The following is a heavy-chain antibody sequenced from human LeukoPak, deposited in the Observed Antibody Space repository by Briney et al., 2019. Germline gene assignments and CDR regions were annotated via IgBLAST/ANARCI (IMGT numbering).Heavy chain of an antibody. CDR1: GYTFTSYG. V-gene: IGHV1-18*01. J-gene: IGHJ5*02. D-gene: IGHD3-22*01. Sequence: ASVKVSCKASGYTFTSYGISWVRQAPGQGLEWMGWISAYNGNTNYAQKLQGRVTMTTDTSTSTAYMELRSLRSDDKAVYYCARDPSVTTYYYDSSGYYNWFDPWGQGTLVTVSS. CDR3: ARDPSVTTYYYDSSGYYNWFDP. CDR2: ISAYNGNT.